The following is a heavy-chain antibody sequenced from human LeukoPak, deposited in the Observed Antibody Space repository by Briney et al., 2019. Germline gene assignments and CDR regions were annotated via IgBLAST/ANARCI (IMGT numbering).Heavy chain of an antibody. CDR2: IYYSGST. J-gene: IGHJ5*02. D-gene: IGHD1-26*01. Sequence: PSETLSLTCTVSGGSISSSGYYWGWIRQPPGKGLEWIASIYYSGSTYYNPSLKSRVTISVDTSKNQLSLKLSSLTAADTAVYYCARHEYSGSYFGLSWFDPWGQGTLVTVSS. V-gene: IGHV4-39*01. CDR1: GGSISSSGYY. CDR3: ARHEYSGSYFGLSWFDP.